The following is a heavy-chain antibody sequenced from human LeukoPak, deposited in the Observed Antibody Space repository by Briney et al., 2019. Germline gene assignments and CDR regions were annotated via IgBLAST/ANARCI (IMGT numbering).Heavy chain of an antibody. CDR1: GFTFSGDS. D-gene: IGHD3-10*01. V-gene: IGHV3-21*01. CDR2: ISISSSYI. CDR3: ATEGAYYGSGDPTDY. J-gene: IGHJ4*02. Sequence: PGGSLRLSCAASGFTFSGDSMNWVRQAPGKGLEWVSAISISSSYIYYADSVKGRFTISRDNAKNTLDLQMNILRAEDTACYYFATEGAYYGSGDPTDYWGQGTLVTVSS.